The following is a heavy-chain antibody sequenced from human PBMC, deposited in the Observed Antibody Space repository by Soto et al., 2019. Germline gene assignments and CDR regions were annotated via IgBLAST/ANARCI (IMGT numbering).Heavy chain of an antibody. J-gene: IGHJ4*02. V-gene: IGHV3-33*01. CDR3: ARDLRIQLWLTNGPFDY. Sequence: QVQLVESGGGVVQPGRSLRLSCAASGFTFSSYGMHWVRQAPGKGLEWVAVIWYDGSNKYYADSVKGRFTISRDNSKNTLYLQMNSLRAEDTAVYYCARDLRIQLWLTNGPFDYWGQGTLVTVSS. CDR1: GFTFSSYG. D-gene: IGHD5-18*01. CDR2: IWYDGSNK.